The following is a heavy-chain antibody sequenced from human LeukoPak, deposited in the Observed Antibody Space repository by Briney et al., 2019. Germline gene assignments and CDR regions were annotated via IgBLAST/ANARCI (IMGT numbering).Heavy chain of an antibody. CDR3: ARDLRYSSGWSASGMDV. D-gene: IGHD6-19*01. J-gene: IGHJ6*03. CDR2: IIPIFGTA. Sequence: SVKVSCKASGGTFSSYAISWVRQAPGQGLEWMGGIIPIFGTANYAQKFQGRVSMTTDTSTSTAYMDLRSLRSDDTAVYYCARDLRYSSGWSASGMDVWGKGTTVTISS. CDR1: GGTFSSYA. V-gene: IGHV1-69*05.